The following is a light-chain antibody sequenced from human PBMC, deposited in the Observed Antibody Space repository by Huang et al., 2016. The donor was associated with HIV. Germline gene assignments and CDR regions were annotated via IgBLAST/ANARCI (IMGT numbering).Light chain of an antibody. CDR1: QTISNY. CDR3: QQRSNSLT. J-gene: IGKJ3*01. Sequence: EIVLTQSPATLSLSPGESATLSCRASQTISNYLVWYQQKPGQAPRLLIYDESNRATGIPARFSGSGSGTDFFLTISSLEPEDFAVYYCQQRSNSLTFGPGTKVDLK. V-gene: IGKV3-11*01. CDR2: DES.